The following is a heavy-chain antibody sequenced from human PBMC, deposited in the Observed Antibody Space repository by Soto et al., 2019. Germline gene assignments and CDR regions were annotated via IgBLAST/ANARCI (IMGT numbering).Heavy chain of an antibody. V-gene: IGHV3-23*01. Sequence: EVQLLESGGGLVQPGGSLRLSCAASGFPFNSHAMSWVRQAPGKGLEWVSAIIGSDDNTYYAESVKGRFAISRDNTKKSVYLHSNSVKHEATAVYYCAKVSGGYGPIFDCWGQGTLVTVSS. CDR1: GFPFNSHA. J-gene: IGHJ4*02. D-gene: IGHD1-1*01. CDR2: IIGSDDNT. CDR3: AKVSGGYGPIFDC.